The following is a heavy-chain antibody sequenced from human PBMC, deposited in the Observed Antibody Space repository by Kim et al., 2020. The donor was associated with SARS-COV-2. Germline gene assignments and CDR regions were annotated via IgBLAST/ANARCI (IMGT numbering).Heavy chain of an antibody. CDR2: IYYSGST. CDR1: GGSISSSSYY. D-gene: IGHD1-7*01. V-gene: IGHV4-39*01. Sequence: SETLSLICTVSGGSISSSSYYWGWIRQPPGKGLEWIGSIYYSGSTYYNPSLKSRVTISVDTSKNQFSLKLSSVTAADTAVYYCARGGGLELVRFDPWGQGTLVTVSS. CDR3: ARGGGLELVRFDP. J-gene: IGHJ5*02.